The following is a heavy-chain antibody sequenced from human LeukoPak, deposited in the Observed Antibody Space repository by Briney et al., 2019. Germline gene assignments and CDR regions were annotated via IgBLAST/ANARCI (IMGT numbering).Heavy chain of an antibody. CDR3: ARAFGVLGGLNWFDP. CDR1: GYTFTSYG. D-gene: IGHD3-10*01. J-gene: IGHJ5*02. CDR2: ISAYNGNT. Sequence: ASVKVSCKASGYTFTSYGISWVRQAPGQGLEWTGWISAYNGNTNYAQKLQGRVTMTTDTSTSTAYMELRSLRSDDTAVYYCARAFGVLGGLNWFDPWGQGTLVTVSS. V-gene: IGHV1-18*01.